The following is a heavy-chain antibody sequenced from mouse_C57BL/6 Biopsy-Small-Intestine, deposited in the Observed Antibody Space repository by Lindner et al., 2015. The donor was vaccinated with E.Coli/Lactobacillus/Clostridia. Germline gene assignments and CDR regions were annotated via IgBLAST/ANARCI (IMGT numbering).Heavy chain of an antibody. J-gene: IGHJ2*01. V-gene: IGHV1-82*01. CDR3: ARRGYGSSGSDY. CDR1: GYAFSSSW. D-gene: IGHD1-1*01. Sequence: VQLQESGPELVKPGASVKISCKASGYAFSSSWMNWVKQRPGKGLEWIGRIYPGDGDTNYNGKFKGKATLTADKSSSTAYMQLSSLTSEDSAVYFCARRGYGSSGSDYWGQGTTLTVSS. CDR2: IYPGDGDT.